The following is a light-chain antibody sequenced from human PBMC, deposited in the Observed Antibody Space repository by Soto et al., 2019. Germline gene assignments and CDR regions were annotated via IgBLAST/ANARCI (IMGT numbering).Light chain of an antibody. V-gene: IGKV1-39*01. Sequence: DIQMTQSPSSLSASVGDRVTITCRASQSISSYLNWYQQKPGRAPKLLIYAAASLQSGVPSRFSGSGSGTDFTLTISSLQPEDFATYYCQHSYSPPHTFGQGTKLEIK. J-gene: IGKJ2*01. CDR2: AAA. CDR3: QHSYSPPHT. CDR1: QSISSY.